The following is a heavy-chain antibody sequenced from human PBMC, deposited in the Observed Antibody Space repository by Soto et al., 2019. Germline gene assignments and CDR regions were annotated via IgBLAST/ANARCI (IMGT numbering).Heavy chain of an antibody. V-gene: IGHV4-4*07. CDR1: GGSISSYY. CDR2: IYTSGST. D-gene: IGHD6-19*01. CDR3: ARERQWSSYNYYGIDV. J-gene: IGHJ6*02. Sequence: PSETLSLTCSVSGGSISSYYWSWIRQPAGKGLEWIGRIYTSGSTDYNPSLRSRVTMSVDTSKSQFSLNLSSVTAADTAVYFCARERQWSSYNYYGIDVWGQGTTVTVSS.